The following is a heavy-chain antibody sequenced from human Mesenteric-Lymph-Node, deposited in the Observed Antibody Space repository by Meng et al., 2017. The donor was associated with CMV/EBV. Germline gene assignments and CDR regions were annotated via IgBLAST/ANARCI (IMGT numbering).Heavy chain of an antibody. CDR2: INPGAGGT. CDR3: ARSLRGSGTENDY. D-gene: IGHD3-10*01. Sequence: KASGYTFPDYYIYWVRQAPGHGLEWMGRINPGAGGTNYAREFQDRVTMTRDTSISTAYIELSRLTSDDTAVYYCARSLRGSGTENDYWGQGTLVTVSS. J-gene: IGHJ4*02. CDR1: GYTFPDYY. V-gene: IGHV1-2*06.